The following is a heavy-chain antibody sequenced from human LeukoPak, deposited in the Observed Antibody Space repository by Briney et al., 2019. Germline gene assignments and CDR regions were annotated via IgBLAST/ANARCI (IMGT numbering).Heavy chain of an antibody. Sequence: GGSLRLSCAAPGFTFSSYWMSWVRQAPGKGLEWVANIKQDGSEKYYVDSVKGRFTISRDNAKNSLYLQMNSLRAEDTAVYYCARGGSYGSFDYWGQGTLVTVSS. CDR2: IKQDGSEK. CDR1: GFTFSSYW. J-gene: IGHJ4*02. V-gene: IGHV3-7*01. D-gene: IGHD5-18*01. CDR3: ARGGSYGSFDY.